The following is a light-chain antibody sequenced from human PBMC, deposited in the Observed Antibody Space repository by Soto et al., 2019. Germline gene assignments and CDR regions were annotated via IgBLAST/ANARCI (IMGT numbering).Light chain of an antibody. CDR3: SSYTKVDTQV. CDR1: SSDIGVYKY. CDR2: EVS. Sequence: QSVLTQPASVSGSPGQSITISCTGTSSDIGVYKYVSWYQQHPGKPPKFIIYEVSNRPSGVSDRFSGSKSGNTASLTISGLQAEDEADDYCSSYTKVDTQVFGTGTKVTVL. V-gene: IGLV2-14*01. J-gene: IGLJ1*01.